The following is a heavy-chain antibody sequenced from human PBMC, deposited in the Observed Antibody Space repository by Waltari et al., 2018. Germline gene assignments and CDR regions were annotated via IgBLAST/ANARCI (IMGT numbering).Heavy chain of an antibody. CDR3: ARDRGYCSGGSCYWDYYYYMDV. J-gene: IGHJ6*03. CDR1: GGTFSSYA. Sequence: KKPGSSVKVSCKASGGTFSSYAISWVRQAPGQGHEWMGGIIPIFGTANYAQKFQGRVTITADESTSTAYMELSSLRSEDTAVYYCARDRGYCSGGSCYWDYYYYMDVWGKGTTVTVSS. D-gene: IGHD2-15*01. V-gene: IGHV1-69*01. CDR2: IIPIFGTA.